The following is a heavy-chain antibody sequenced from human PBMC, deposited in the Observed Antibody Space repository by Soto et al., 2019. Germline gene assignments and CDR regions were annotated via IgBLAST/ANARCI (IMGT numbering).Heavy chain of an antibody. J-gene: IGHJ5*02. CDR3: TTKSTTVTGWFDP. CDR1: GFTFSNAW. CDR2: IKSKTDGGTT. V-gene: IGHV3-15*01. D-gene: IGHD4-17*01. Sequence: GGSLRLSCAASGFTFSNAWMSWVRQAPGKGLEWVGRIKSKTDGGTTDYAAPVKGRFTISRDDSKNTLYLQMNSLKTEDTAVYYCTTKSTTVTGWFDPWGQGTLVTVSS.